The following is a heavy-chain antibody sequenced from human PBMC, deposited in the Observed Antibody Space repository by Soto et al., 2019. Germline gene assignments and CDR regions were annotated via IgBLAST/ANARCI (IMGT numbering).Heavy chain of an antibody. J-gene: IGHJ6*03. CDR1: GGSISNFS. V-gene: IGHV4-59*08. D-gene: IGHD3-9*01. CDR3: ARTVLGPDLLADSFVDYYYYMDV. CDR2: VYYTGST. Sequence: SETLSLTCTLSGGSISNFSWRWIRQPPGNGLKWIGYVYYTGSTSYNPSLKRRVTFSADSSRGQFSLRLNSVTAADTAVYYCARTVLGPDLLADSFVDYYYYMDVWGQGTTVT.